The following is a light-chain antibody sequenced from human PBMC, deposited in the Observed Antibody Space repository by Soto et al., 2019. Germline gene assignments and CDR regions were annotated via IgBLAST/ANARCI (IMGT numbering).Light chain of an antibody. Sequence: ERVMPQSPAPLSVSPGERATLSCRASQSVGSNLAWYQQKPGQAPRLLIFGASSRATGVPARFSGSGSGTEFTLTINSLQSEAVAVYVCQQSDNLPLTFGPGTKVYIK. CDR1: QSVGSN. J-gene: IGKJ3*01. CDR2: GAS. V-gene: IGKV3-15*01. CDR3: QQSDNLPLT.